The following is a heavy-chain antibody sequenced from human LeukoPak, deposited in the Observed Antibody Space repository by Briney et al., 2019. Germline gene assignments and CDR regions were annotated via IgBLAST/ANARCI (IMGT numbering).Heavy chain of an antibody. D-gene: IGHD3-10*01. CDR2: ISGSGGST. CDR3: AKDLLAYYYGTVEAFDY. CDR1: GFTFSSYA. J-gene: IGHJ4*02. Sequence: PGGSLRLSCAASGFTFSSYAMNWVRQAPGKGLEWVSAISGSGGSTYYADSVKGRFTISRDNSKNTLYLQMNSLRAEDTAVYYCAKDLLAYYYGTVEAFDYWGQGTLVTVSS. V-gene: IGHV3-23*01.